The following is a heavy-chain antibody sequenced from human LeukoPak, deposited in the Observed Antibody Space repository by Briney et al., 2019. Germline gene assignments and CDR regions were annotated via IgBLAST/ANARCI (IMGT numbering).Heavy chain of an antibody. V-gene: IGHV3-23*01. CDR2: ISGSGGHT. D-gene: IGHD1-26*01. Sequence: PGGSLRPSCAASGFTFSSYAMSWVRQAPEKGLEWVSVISGSGGHTYYADSVKGRFTISRDNSKNTLYLQMNSLRAEDTAIYYCAKSDSWIVGADRAPFDYWGQGTLVTVSS. J-gene: IGHJ4*02. CDR3: AKSDSWIVGADRAPFDY. CDR1: GFTFSSYA.